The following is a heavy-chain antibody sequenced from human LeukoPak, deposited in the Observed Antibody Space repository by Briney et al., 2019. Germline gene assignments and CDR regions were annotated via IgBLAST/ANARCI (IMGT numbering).Heavy chain of an antibody. CDR3: AREYNYYDSSGWDAFEI. J-gene: IGHJ3*02. Sequence: PSETLSLTCGVSGYSISRGYYWAWIRQPPGKGLEWIGTIYHTGSTYYNPSLESRVTISVDTSKNQFSLKLSSVTAADTAVYYCAREYNYYDSSGWDAFEIWGQGTMVTVSS. V-gene: IGHV4-38-2*02. CDR2: IYHTGST. D-gene: IGHD3-22*01. CDR1: GYSISRGYY.